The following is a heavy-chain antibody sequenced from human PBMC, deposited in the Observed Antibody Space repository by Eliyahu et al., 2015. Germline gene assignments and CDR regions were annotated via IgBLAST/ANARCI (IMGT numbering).Heavy chain of an antibody. CDR1: GFTXSXYA. CDR2: ISYDGSNK. J-gene: IGHJ4*02. Sequence: QVQLVESGGGVVQPGRSLXLSCAASGFTXSXYAMHWVRQAPGKGLVWVAVISYDGSNKYXADSVKGRFTISRDNSKNTLYLQMNSLRAEDTAVYYCARDHCSSTSCYAWGQGTLVTVSS. D-gene: IGHD2-2*01. CDR3: ARDHCSSTSCYA. V-gene: IGHV3-30-3*01.